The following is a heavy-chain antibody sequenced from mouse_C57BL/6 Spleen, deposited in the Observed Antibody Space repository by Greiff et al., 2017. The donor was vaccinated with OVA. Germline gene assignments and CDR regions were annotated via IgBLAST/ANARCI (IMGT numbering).Heavy chain of an antibody. CDR2: INPNNGGT. J-gene: IGHJ2*01. CDR3: ASEGNYFDY. CDR1: GYTFTDYN. V-gene: IGHV1-22*01. Sequence: EVQLQQSGPELVKPGASVKMSCKASGYTFTDYNMHWVKQSHGQSLEWIGYINPNNGGTSYNQKFKGKATLTVAKSSSTAYMELRSLTSEDAAFYYCASEGNYFDYWGQGTTLTVSS.